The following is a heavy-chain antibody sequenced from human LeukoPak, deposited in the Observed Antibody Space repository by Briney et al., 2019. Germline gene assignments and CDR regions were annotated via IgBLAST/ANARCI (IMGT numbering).Heavy chain of an antibody. CDR3: ARGDIYYFDY. D-gene: IGHD2-15*01. Sequence: SSETLSLTCTVSGGSISSYYWSWIRQPAGKGLEWTGRIYTSGSTNYNPSLKSRVTMSVDTSKNQFSLKLRSVTAADTAVYYCARGDIYYFDYWGQGTLVTVSS. CDR1: GGSISSYY. V-gene: IGHV4-4*07. CDR2: IYTSGST. J-gene: IGHJ4*02.